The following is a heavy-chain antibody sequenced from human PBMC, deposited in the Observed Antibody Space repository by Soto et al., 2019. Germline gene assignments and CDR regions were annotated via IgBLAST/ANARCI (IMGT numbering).Heavy chain of an antibody. D-gene: IGHD1-26*01. CDR1: GFTFNSYG. Sequence: QVQLVESGGGVVQTGRSLRLSCAASGFTFNSYGVHWVRQGPGNGLEWVAFISYDSTKTYYADSVKGRFTISRDNSNSALYVQMNSLTGEDTAVYYCARTRSAWSDFHYYSLDVWGQGTTVTVSS. CDR2: ISYDSTKT. V-gene: IGHV3-30*03. J-gene: IGHJ6*02. CDR3: ARTRSAWSDFHYYSLDV.